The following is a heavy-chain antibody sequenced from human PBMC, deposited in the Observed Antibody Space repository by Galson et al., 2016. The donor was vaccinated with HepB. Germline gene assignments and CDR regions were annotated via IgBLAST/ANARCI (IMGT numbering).Heavy chain of an antibody. CDR3: MRDNYDRSGYPYNWSDP. J-gene: IGHJ5*02. CDR2: INAGNGNT. CDR1: GYTFTNYA. Sequence: SVKVSCKASGYTFTNYAMHWVRQAPGQRLEWMGWINAGNGNTKYSQKFQGRVTITRDTSASTAYRELSSLRSEETDVSYCMRDNYDRSGYPYNWSDPWGQGTLVTVSS. V-gene: IGHV1-3*01. D-gene: IGHD3-22*01.